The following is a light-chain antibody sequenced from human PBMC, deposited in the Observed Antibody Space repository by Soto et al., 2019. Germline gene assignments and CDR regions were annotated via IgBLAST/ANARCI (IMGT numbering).Light chain of an antibody. V-gene: IGKV3-15*01. CDR1: QSVRSN. CDR2: GAS. CDR3: QQYNNWPRT. Sequence: EIVMTQSPATLSVSPGERATLSCRASQSVRSNLAWYQQKPGQAPRLLIYGASTRATGFPARFSGSGSGTEFTLTISSLQSEDFAVYYCQQYNNWPRTFGQGTKVEI. J-gene: IGKJ1*01.